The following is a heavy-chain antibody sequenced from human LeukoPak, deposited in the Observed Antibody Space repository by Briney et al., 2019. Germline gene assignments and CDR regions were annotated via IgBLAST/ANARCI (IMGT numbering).Heavy chain of an antibody. J-gene: IGHJ4*02. V-gene: IGHV4-59*01. CDR3: AREIRDPYYFDY. CDR1: GGSISSYY. Sequence: SETLSLTCTVSGGSISSYYWSWIRQPPGKGLEWIGYIYYSGSTNYNPSLKSRVTISVDTSKNQFSLKLSSVTAADTAVYYCAREIRDPYYFDYWGQGTLVTVSS. CDR2: IYYSGST.